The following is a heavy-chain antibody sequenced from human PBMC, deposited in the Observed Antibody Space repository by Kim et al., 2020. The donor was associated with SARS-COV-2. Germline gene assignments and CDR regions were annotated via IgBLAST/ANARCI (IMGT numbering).Heavy chain of an antibody. CDR1: GFAFNMYS. CDR2: IVRNGRSI. D-gene: IGHD3-10*01. V-gene: IGHV3-21*01. Sequence: GGSLRLSCAASGFAFNMYSMSWVRQAPGKGLEWVASIVRNGRSINYADSVKGRFTISRDNAKTSLYLDMNSLRPEDTGLYYCARAESSYYFGMDVWGQGTTVTVSS. CDR3: ARAESSYYFGMDV. J-gene: IGHJ6*02.